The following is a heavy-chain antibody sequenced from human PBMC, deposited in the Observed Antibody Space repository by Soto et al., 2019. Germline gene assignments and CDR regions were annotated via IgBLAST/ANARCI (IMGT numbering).Heavy chain of an antibody. CDR2: IYSGGST. Sequence: PWWSLRLSCSASVFTGSSNYMSWFRQAPGKGLEWVSVIYSGGSTYYADSVKGRFTISRDNSKNTLYLQMNSLRAEDTAVYYCARGWELPYFDYWGQGTLVTVSS. V-gene: IGHV3-53*01. D-gene: IGHD1-26*01. CDR1: VFTGSSNY. CDR3: ARGWELPYFDY. J-gene: IGHJ4*02.